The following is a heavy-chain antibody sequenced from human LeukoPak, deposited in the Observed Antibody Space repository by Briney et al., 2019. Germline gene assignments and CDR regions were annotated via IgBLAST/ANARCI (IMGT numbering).Heavy chain of an antibody. V-gene: IGHV1-18*01. CDR2: ISAYNGNT. CDR1: GGTFSSYA. D-gene: IGHD3-3*01. Sequence: GASVKVSCKASGGTFSSYAISWVRQAPGQGLEWMGWISAYNGNTNYAQKLQGRVTMTTDTSTSTAYMELRSLRSDDTAVYYCARGYYDFWSGYLENWFDPWGQGTLVTVSS. J-gene: IGHJ5*02. CDR3: ARGYYDFWSGYLENWFDP.